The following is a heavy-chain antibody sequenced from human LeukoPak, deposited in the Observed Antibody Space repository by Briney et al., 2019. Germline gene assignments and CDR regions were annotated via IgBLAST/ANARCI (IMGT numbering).Heavy chain of an antibody. CDR3: AREVVAAAGTVDY. CDR2: INHSGST. V-gene: IGHV4-34*01. CDR1: GGSFSGYY. J-gene: IGHJ4*02. Sequence: SETLSLTCAVYGGSFSGYYWSWIRQPPGKGLEWIGEINHSGSTNYNPSLKSRVTISVDTSKNQFSLKLSSVTAADTAVYYCAREVVAAAGTVDYWGQGTLVTVSS. D-gene: IGHD6-13*01.